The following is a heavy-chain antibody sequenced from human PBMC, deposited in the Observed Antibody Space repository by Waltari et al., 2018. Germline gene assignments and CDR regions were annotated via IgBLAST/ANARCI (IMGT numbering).Heavy chain of an antibody. D-gene: IGHD5-12*01. CDR1: GVSITTTRHY. CDR2: MSYSGAT. Sequence: QLQLQESGPGLVKPSETLSLTCSVSGVSITTTRHYWGWIRQPPGQGLDWIGTMSYSGATYSSPSLKSRVTISRDTSKNQLSLRLGSVTAADTAVYYCATYIGASVGTAAYDVWGQGTMVTVSA. CDR3: ATYIGASVGTAAYDV. V-gene: IGHV4-39*01. J-gene: IGHJ3*01.